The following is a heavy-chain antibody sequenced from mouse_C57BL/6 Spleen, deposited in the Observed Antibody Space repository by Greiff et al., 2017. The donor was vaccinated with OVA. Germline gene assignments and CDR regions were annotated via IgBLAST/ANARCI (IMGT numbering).Heavy chain of an antibody. Sequence: EVKLQQSGAELVKPGASVKLSCTASGFTITDYYMHWVKQRTEQGLEWIGRIDPEDGETKYAPKFKGKATITADTSSNTAYLQLSSLTYEDTAVDYCARSGYMGAMDYWGQGTSVTVSS. V-gene: IGHV14-2*01. J-gene: IGHJ4*01. D-gene: IGHD1-1*02. CDR3: ARSGYMGAMDY. CDR1: GFTITDYY. CDR2: IDPEDGET.